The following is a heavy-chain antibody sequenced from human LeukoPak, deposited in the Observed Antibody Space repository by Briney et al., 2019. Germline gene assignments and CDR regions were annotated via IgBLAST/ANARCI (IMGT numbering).Heavy chain of an antibody. J-gene: IGHJ3*02. V-gene: IGHV3-15*01. CDR1: GFTFSNDW. Sequence: GGSLRLSCVASGFTFSNDWMSWVRQAPGKGLDWVGRIKSKTDGGTTDYAAPAKGRFTISRDDSKNTLYLQMNSLKTEDTAVFYCTTQYSSGWYVAFDIWGQGTMVTVSS. CDR2: IKSKTDGGTT. CDR3: TTQYSSGWYVAFDI. D-gene: IGHD6-19*01.